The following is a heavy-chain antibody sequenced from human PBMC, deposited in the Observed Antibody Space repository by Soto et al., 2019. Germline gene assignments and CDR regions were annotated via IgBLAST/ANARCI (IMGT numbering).Heavy chain of an antibody. CDR2: INAGNGNT. D-gene: IGHD1-1*01. V-gene: IGHV1-3*01. J-gene: IGHJ6*03. CDR1: GYTFTSYA. Sequence: GASVKVSCKASGYTFTSYAMHWVRQAPGQRLEWMGWINAGNGNTKYSQKFQGRVTITRDTSASTAYMELSSLRSEDTAVYYCARDSRLLDIYYYYYMDVWGKGTTVTVSS. CDR3: ARDSRLLDIYYYYYMDV.